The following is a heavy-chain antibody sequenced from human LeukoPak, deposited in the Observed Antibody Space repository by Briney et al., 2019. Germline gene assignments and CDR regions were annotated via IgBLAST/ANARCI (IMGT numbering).Heavy chain of an antibody. CDR2: ISYSGNT. V-gene: IGHV4-61*01. Sequence: SETLSLTCTVSGASVSSGSYYWSWIRQPPGKGLEWIGFISYSGNTKYNPSLKSRVTLSVDTSKNQFSLKLSSVTAADTAVYYCARVGYDFWSGYSTYYYYYGMDVWGQGTTVTVSS. J-gene: IGHJ6*02. D-gene: IGHD3-3*01. CDR3: ARVGYDFWSGYSTYYYYYGMDV. CDR1: GASVSSGSYY.